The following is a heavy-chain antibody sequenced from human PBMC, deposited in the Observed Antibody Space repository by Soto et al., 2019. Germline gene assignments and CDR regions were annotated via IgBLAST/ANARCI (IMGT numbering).Heavy chain of an antibody. V-gene: IGHV3-23*01. Sequence: EAQLLEYGGGLVQPGGSLRLSCAASGFTFSNYAMSWVRQSPGKGLEWVSGIGGGGGDTYYADSVKGRLTISRDNSKSTLFLQMNSLRAEDTAIYYCAKDRINHNSVWDPFDIWGQGAMVTVSS. D-gene: IGHD2-21*01. CDR1: GFTFSNYA. CDR3: AKDRINHNSVWDPFDI. J-gene: IGHJ3*02. CDR2: IGGGGGDT.